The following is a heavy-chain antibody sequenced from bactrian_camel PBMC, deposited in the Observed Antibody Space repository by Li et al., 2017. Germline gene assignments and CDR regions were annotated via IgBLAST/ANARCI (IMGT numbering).Heavy chain of an antibody. Sequence: VQLVESGGGLVQPGGSLRLSCAASGFIFRDHYMNWVRQAPGKEREGVASSYIGDDSVYYTDSVKGRFTISRDNAKKTVYLQMNSLKPEDTALYYCVRARGLPGAILITGARGPRSPSP. V-gene: IGHV3S40*01. CDR1: GFIFRDHY. CDR3: VRARGLPGAILIT. D-gene: IGHD3*01. J-gene: IGHJ4*01. CDR2: SYIGDDSV.